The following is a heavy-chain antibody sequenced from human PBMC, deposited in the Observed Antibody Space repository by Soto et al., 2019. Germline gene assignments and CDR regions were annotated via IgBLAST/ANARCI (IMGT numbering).Heavy chain of an antibody. J-gene: IGHJ4*02. D-gene: IGHD1-26*01. Sequence: GSLRLSCAASGFTFSSYSMNWVRQAPGKGLEWVSSISSSSYIYYADSVKGRFTISRDNAKNSLYLQMNSLRAEDTAVYYCARGRLQSRWDYFDYWGQGTLVTVSS. CDR1: GFTFSSYS. CDR3: ARGRLQSRWDYFDY. CDR2: ISSSSYI. V-gene: IGHV3-21*01.